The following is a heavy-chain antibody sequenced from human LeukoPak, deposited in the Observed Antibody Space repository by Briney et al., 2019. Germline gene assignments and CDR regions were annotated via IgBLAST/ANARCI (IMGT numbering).Heavy chain of an antibody. Sequence: ASVKVSCKASGYTFIDYYMHWVRQAPGQGLEWMGWINPNSGGTDYAQKFQGRVTMTRDTSIDTAYMELSRLTSDDTAVYYCARDRITDCSTTSCTIANWFDPWGQGTPVTVSS. CDR1: GYTFIDYY. CDR2: INPNSGGT. V-gene: IGHV1-2*02. J-gene: IGHJ5*02. CDR3: ARDRITDCSTTSCTIANWFDP. D-gene: IGHD2-2*01.